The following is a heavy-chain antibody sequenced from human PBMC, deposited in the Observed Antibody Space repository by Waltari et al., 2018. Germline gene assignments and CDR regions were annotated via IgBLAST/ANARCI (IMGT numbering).Heavy chain of an antibody. J-gene: IGHJ4*02. CDR3: ARESVWGSSSWYDWDDY. D-gene: IGHD6-13*01. CDR1: GGSVSSGSYY. V-gene: IGHV4-61*02. CDR2: IYTSGKT. Sequence: QVQLQESAPGLAKPSQTLSLTCTVPGGSVSSGSYYWTWIRQPAGKGLEWMGRIYTSGKTNYNPSLKSRVTISVDTSKNQFSLKLSSVTATDTAVYYCARESVWGSSSWYDWDDYWGQGTLVTVSS.